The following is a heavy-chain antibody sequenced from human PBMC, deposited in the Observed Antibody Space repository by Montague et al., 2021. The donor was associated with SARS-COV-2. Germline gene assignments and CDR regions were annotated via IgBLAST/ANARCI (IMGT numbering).Heavy chain of an antibody. J-gene: IGHJ4*02. CDR2: IYYSGST. V-gene: IGHV4-61*01. D-gene: IGHD7-27*01. CDR1: GGSVSSGSYY. Sequence: SETLSLTRTVSGGSVSSGSYYWSWIRQPPGKGLEWIGYIYYSGSTNYNPSLKSRVTISVDTSKNQFSLKLSSVTAADTAVYYCASVNTAGAYWGQGTLVTVSS. CDR3: ASVNTAGAY.